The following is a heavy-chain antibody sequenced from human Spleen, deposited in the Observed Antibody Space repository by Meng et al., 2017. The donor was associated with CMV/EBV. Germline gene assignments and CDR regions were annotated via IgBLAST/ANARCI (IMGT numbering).Heavy chain of an antibody. CDR3: ARGPSITVGGVIIWPLED. CDR1: TFSSRS. J-gene: IGHJ4*02. Sequence: TFSSRSLRGVRQAPGQGLEWMGGITPAFEAADYAQKYRDRVTITTDDSATTAYMEMSSLGAEDTAVYFCARGPSITVGGVIIWPLEDWGQGTLVTVSS. CDR2: ITPAFEAA. V-gene: IGHV1-69*05. D-gene: IGHD3-16*02.